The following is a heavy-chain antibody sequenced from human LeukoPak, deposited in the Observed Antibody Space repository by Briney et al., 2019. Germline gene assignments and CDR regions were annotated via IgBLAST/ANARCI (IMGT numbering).Heavy chain of an antibody. J-gene: IGHJ4*02. V-gene: IGHV4-61*02. CDR2: IYTSGST. Sequence: SETLSLTCTVSGGSISSGSYYWSWIRQPAGKGLEWIGRIYTSGSTNYNPSLKSRVTISVDTSKNQFSLKLSSVTAADTAVYYCASYGSGSYHFDYWGQGTLVTVSS. D-gene: IGHD3-10*01. CDR3: ASYGSGSYHFDY. CDR1: GGSISSGSYY.